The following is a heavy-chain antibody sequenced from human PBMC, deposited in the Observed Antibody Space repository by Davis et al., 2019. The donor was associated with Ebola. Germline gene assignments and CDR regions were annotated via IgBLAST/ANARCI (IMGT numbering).Heavy chain of an antibody. CDR1: GYTFTSYD. J-gene: IGHJ4*02. Sequence: ASVKVSCKASGYTFTSYDINWVRQAPGQGLEWMGWINPNSGGTNYAQKFQGRVTMTRDTSISTAYMELSRLRSDDTAVYYCARSGGDYEDWGQGTLVTVSS. V-gene: IGHV1-2*02. CDR2: INPNSGGT. D-gene: IGHD4-17*01. CDR3: ARSGGDYED.